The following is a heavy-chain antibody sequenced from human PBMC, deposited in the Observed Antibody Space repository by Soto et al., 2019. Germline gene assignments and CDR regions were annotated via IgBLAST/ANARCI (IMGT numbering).Heavy chain of an antibody. Sequence: ASVKVTCKASGYTFTSYGISWVRQAPGQGLEWMGWISAYNGNTNYAQKLQGRVTMTTDTSTSTAYMELRSVRSDDTAVYYCASSEWGGDYYDSSGDFDCWGKEPLFTFSS. CDR1: GYTFTSYG. V-gene: IGHV1-18*04. CDR3: ASSEWGGDYYDSSGDFDC. CDR2: ISAYNGNT. J-gene: IGHJ4*02. D-gene: IGHD3-22*01.